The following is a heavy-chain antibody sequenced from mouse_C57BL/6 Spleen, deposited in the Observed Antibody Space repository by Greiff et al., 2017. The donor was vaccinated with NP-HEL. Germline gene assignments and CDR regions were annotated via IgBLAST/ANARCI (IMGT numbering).Heavy chain of an antibody. D-gene: IGHD2-4*01. J-gene: IGHJ3*01. V-gene: IGHV3-6*01. CDR2: ISYDGSN. CDR3: ARGIYYDYDGPWFAY. Sequence: EVKLQESGPGLVKPSQSLSLTCSVTGYSITSGYYWNWIRQFPGNKLEWMGYISYDGSNNYNPSLKNRISITRDTSKNQFFLKLNSVTTEDTATYYCARGIYYDYDGPWFAYWGQGTLVTVSA. CDR1: GYSITSGYY.